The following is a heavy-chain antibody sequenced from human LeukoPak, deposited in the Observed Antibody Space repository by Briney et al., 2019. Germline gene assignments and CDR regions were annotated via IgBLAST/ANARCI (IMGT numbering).Heavy chain of an antibody. CDR2: ISGSDYST. CDR1: GFTFSSYA. D-gene: IGHD3-22*01. CDR3: AKYYYDSSGYYDAAPLDY. V-gene: IGHV3-23*01. Sequence: GGSLRLSCAASGFTFSSYAMSWVRQAPGKRLGWVSLISGSDYSTYYADSVKGRFTISRDNSKNTLYLQMNSLRAEDTAVYYCAKYYYDSSGYYDAAPLDYWGQGTLVTVFS. J-gene: IGHJ4*02.